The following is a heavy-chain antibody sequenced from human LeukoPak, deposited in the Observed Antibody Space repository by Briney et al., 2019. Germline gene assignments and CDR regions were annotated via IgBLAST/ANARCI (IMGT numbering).Heavy chain of an antibody. D-gene: IGHD6-13*01. CDR1: GGSISSGGYS. CDR3: ARGRGMAAAGTFDY. CDR2: IYHSGST. V-gene: IGHV4-30-2*01. J-gene: IGHJ4*02. Sequence: SETLSLTCAVSGGSISSGGYSWSWIRQPPGKGLEWLGYIYHSGSTYYNPSLKSRVTISVDRSKNQFSLKLSSVTAADTAVYYCARGRGMAAAGTFDYWGQGTPVTVSS.